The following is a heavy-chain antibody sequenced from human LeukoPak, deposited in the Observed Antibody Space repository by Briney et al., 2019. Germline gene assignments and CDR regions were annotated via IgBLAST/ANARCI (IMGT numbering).Heavy chain of an antibody. CDR3: ARGEAGTYGFEY. CDR2: AFYRSQWYN. Sequence: SQTLSLTCAIFGDSVSSNSAAWNWIRQSPSRGLEWLGRAFYRSQWYNDYAVSVKGRIAFNPDTSKNQFSLQLNSVTPEDTAVYYCARGEAGTYGFEYWGQGTLVTVSS. V-gene: IGHV6-1*01. CDR1: GDSVSSNSAA. D-gene: IGHD3-10*01. J-gene: IGHJ4*02.